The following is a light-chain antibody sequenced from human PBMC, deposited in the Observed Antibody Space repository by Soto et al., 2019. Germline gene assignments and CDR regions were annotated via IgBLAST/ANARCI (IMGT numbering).Light chain of an antibody. CDR2: DTS. J-gene: IGKJ1*01. Sequence: EIVVTQSPATLSLSPGDRATLSCRTSQNVNYYLAWYQQKPGQAPRLLIYDTSNRATGIPARFTGSGSGTDFTLTISSLQSEDFAVYYCQQYDDLWMFGQGTKVEIK. CDR1: QNVNYY. V-gene: IGKV3-11*01. CDR3: QQYDDLWM.